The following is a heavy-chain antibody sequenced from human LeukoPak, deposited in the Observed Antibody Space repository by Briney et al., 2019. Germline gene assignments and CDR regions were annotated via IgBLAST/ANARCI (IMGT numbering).Heavy chain of an antibody. D-gene: IGHD2-2*01. V-gene: IGHV1-2*02. CDR2: INPNDGDT. Sequence: ASVKVPCKASGYTFTDYYLHWVRQAPGQGFEWMGWINPNDGDTNYAQKFQGRVTMTRDTSISTAHMEVSRLRSDDTAVYYCARANFLYCSSSTCLFDYWGQGTLVTVSS. CDR1: GYTFTDYY. J-gene: IGHJ4*02. CDR3: ARANFLYCSSSTCLFDY.